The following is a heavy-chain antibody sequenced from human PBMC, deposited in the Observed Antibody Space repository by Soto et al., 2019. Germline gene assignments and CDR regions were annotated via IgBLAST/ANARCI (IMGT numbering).Heavy chain of an antibody. Sequence: PSETLSLTCAVYGGSISSGGYYWSWIRQHPGKGLEWIGYIYYSGSTYYNPSLKSRVTISVDTSKNQFSLKLSSVTAADTAVYYCARGGSGSPDAFDIWGQGTMVPVSS. V-gene: IGHV4-31*11. J-gene: IGHJ3*02. CDR2: IYYSGST. D-gene: IGHD3-22*01. CDR1: GGSISSGGYY. CDR3: ARGGSGSPDAFDI.